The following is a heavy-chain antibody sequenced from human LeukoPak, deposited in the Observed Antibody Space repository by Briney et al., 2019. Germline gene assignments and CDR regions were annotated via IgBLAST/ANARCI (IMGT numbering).Heavy chain of an antibody. Sequence: SETLSLTCTVSGGSISSYYWSWIRQPPGKGLEWIGYIYYSGSTNYNPSLKSRVTISVDTSKNQFSLKLSSVTAADTAVYYCARGRYSSSCYKYWGQGTLVTVSS. D-gene: IGHD6-13*01. CDR2: IYYSGST. CDR3: ARGRYSSSCYKY. J-gene: IGHJ4*02. V-gene: IGHV4-59*12. CDR1: GGSISSYY.